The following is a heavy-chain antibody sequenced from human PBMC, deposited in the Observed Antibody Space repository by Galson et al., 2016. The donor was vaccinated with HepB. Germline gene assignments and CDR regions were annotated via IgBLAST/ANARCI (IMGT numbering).Heavy chain of an antibody. CDR3: ATGYCGGDCYSNYFYYGMDV. CDR2: FDPEDGET. J-gene: IGHJ6*02. V-gene: IGHV1-24*01. Sequence: SVKVSCKVSGYTLTELSMHWVRQAPGKGLEWMGGFDPEDGETIYAQKFQGRVTMTEDTPTDTAYMELSSLRSEDTAVYYCATGYCGGDCYSNYFYYGMDVWGQGTTVTVSS. CDR1: GYTLTELS. D-gene: IGHD2-21*02.